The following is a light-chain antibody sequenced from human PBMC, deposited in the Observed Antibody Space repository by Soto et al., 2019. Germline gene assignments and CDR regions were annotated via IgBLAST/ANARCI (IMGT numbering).Light chain of an antibody. CDR2: DVS. CDR1: SSDVGGYNY. Sequence: QSALTQPASVSGSXGQSXXISCTGTSSDVGGYNYVSWYQQHPGKVPKLMIYDVSNRPSGVSNRFSGSKSGNTASLTISGLQAEDEADYYCSSYTSSSTLVFGGGTKLTVL. V-gene: IGLV2-14*03. CDR3: SSYTSSSTLV. J-gene: IGLJ2*01.